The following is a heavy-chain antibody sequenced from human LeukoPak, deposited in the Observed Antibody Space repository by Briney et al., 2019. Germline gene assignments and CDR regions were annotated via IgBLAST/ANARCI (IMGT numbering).Heavy chain of an antibody. J-gene: IGHJ5*02. CDR1: GYTLTELS. Sequence: ASVKVSCKVSGYTLTELSMHWVRQAPGKGLEWMGGFDPEDGETIYAQKLQGRVTMTTDTSTSTAYMELRSLRSDDTAVYYCARAIRRDDFWSGYSGYNWFDPWGQGTLVTVSS. D-gene: IGHD3-3*01. CDR3: ARAIRRDDFWSGYSGYNWFDP. V-gene: IGHV1-24*01. CDR2: FDPEDGET.